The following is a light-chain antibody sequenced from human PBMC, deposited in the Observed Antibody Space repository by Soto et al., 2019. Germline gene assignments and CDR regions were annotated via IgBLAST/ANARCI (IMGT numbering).Light chain of an antibody. CDR2: GAS. V-gene: IGKV3-20*01. CDR1: QSVTSSY. J-gene: IGKJ2*01. Sequence: EIVLTQSPGTLSLSPGERATLSCRARQSVTSSYLAWYQQKPGQAPRLLIYGASRRDTGITDRFSGSGFGTDFTLTIKSLKPEDFSVYYCLQYGSSPRTFGQGTKLAIK. CDR3: LQYGSSPRT.